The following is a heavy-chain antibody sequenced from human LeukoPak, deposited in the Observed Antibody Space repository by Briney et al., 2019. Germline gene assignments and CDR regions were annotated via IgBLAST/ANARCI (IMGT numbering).Heavy chain of an antibody. CDR2: IYSSGSA. J-gene: IGHJ4*01. CDR1: GGSFSGYY. CDR3: ARDRSSYAKGHYDY. Sequence: PSETLSLTCAVYGGSFSGYYWSWIRQPPGKGLEWIGSIYSSGSASYNPSLKSRVSIVLDTSKNQFSLKVTSVTAADTAVYYCARDRSSYAKGHYDYWGQGTLVTVSS. V-gene: IGHV4-34*01. D-gene: IGHD6-6*01.